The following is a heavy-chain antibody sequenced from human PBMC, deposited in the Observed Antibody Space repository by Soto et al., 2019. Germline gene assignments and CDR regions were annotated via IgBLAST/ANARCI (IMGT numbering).Heavy chain of an antibody. Sequence: PSETLSLTCTVSGGSISSGGYYWSWIRQHPGKGLEWIGYIYYSGSTYYNPSLKSRVTISVDTSKNQFSLKLSSVTAADTAVYYCARAPEDIVVVLYSERWFDPWGQGTLVTVSS. CDR1: GGSISSGGYY. D-gene: IGHD2-8*02. V-gene: IGHV4-31*03. CDR3: ARAPEDIVVVLYSERWFDP. CDR2: IYYSGST. J-gene: IGHJ5*02.